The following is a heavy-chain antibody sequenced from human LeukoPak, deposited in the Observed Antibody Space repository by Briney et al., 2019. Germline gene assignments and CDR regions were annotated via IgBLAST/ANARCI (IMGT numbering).Heavy chain of an antibody. V-gene: IGHV1-69*13. CDR3: ARGAGTTSSGYFDY. CDR1: GHTFSTYD. D-gene: IGHD3-10*01. J-gene: IGHJ4*02. Sequence: SVKVSCKASGHTFSTYDIKWVRQAPGQGLEWMGGIIPIFGTANYAQKFQGRVTITADESTSTAYMELSSLRSEDTAVYYCARGAGTTSSGYFDYWGQGTLVTVSS. CDR2: IIPIFGTA.